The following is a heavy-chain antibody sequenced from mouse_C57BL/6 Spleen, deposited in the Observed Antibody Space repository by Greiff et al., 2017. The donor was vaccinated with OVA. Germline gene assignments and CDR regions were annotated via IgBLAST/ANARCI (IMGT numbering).Heavy chain of an antibody. V-gene: IGHV1-39*01. CDR3: ARSYGNHWYFDV. J-gene: IGHJ1*03. CDR2: INPNYGTT. Sequence: LKHSGPDLVKPVASVKISFNSSVYSFTDYNMNLVKQSNGKSLEWIGLINPNYGTTSYNQKFKGKATLTVDQSSSTAYMQLNSLTSEDSAVYYCARSYGNHWYFDVWGTGTTVTVSS. CDR1: VYSFTDYN. D-gene: IGHD2-1*01.